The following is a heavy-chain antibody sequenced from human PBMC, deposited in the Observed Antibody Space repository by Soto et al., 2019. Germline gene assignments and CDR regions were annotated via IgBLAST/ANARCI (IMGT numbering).Heavy chain of an antibody. V-gene: IGHV4-59*12. D-gene: IGHD3-22*01. CDR3: ARGNREDYYDSSGYWVPYYYYGMDV. CDR1: GDSISTYY. J-gene: IGHJ6*02. Sequence: SETLSLTCTVSGDSISTYYWSWIRQPPGKGLEWIGYVHYSEATDYNPSLKSRVTISVDTSKNQFSLKLSSVTAADTAVYYCARGNREDYYDSSGYWVPYYYYGMDVWGQGTTVTVSS. CDR2: VHYSEAT.